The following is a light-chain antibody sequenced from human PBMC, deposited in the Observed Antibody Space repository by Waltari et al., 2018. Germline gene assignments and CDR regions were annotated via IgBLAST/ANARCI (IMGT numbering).Light chain of an antibody. Sequence: QSALTQPASVSGSPGQSSTISCTGTSSDVGTSHPVSWYQDHPGQGPKVIIYDVSDRPSGVSARFSGSKSGNTASLTISGLQAEDEADYYCSSQSSDNVVLFGGGTKVTVL. CDR1: SSDVGTSHP. V-gene: IGLV2-14*03. CDR2: DVS. CDR3: SSQSSDNVVL. J-gene: IGLJ3*02.